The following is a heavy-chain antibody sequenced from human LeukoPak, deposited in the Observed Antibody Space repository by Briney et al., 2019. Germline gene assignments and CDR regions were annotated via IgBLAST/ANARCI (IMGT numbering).Heavy chain of an antibody. V-gene: IGHV3-30*02. Sequence: GGSLRLSCAASGFTFSSCGMHWVRQAPGKGLEWVAFIRYDGSNKYYADSVKGRFTISRDNAKNSLYLQMNSLRAEDTAVYYCARAHHRRVYDYVWGSYPYWGQGTLVTVSS. CDR1: GFTFSSCG. CDR2: IRYDGSNK. J-gene: IGHJ4*02. D-gene: IGHD3-16*02. CDR3: ARAHHRRVYDYVWGSYPY.